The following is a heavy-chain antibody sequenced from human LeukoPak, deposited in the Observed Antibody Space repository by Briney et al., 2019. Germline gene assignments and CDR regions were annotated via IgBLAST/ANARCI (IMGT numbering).Heavy chain of an antibody. V-gene: IGHV4-4*07. J-gene: IGHJ4*02. CDR1: GGSISSYY. D-gene: IGHD3-22*01. CDR2: IYTSGST. Sequence: SETLSLTCTVSGGSISSYYWSWIRQPAGKGLEWIGRIYTSGSTNYNPSLKSQVTMSVDTSKNQFSLKLSSVTAADTAVYYCARGPTDRKGGTYYYDSSGSTYYFDYWGQGTLVTVSS. CDR3: ARGPTDRKGGTYYYDSSGSTYYFDY.